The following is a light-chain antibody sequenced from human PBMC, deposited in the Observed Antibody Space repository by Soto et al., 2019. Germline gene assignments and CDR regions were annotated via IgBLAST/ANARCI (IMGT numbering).Light chain of an antibody. CDR1: QGIGAY. V-gene: IGKV1-27*01. CDR3: QNYNSAPQT. Sequence: DIQMTQSPSSLSASIGDRVTIACRASQGIGAYLAWYQQKPGKVPKVLIYGATALQSGVPSRFSGSGSGAEFTLTITNVQPEDVATYYCQNYNSAPQTFGEGTKVEIK. J-gene: IGKJ1*01. CDR2: GAT.